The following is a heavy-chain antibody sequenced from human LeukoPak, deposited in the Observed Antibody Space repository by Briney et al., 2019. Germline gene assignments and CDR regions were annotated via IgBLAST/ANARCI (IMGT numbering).Heavy chain of an antibody. D-gene: IGHD6-19*01. CDR2: ISGSGGST. Sequence: GRSLRLSCAASGFTFDDYAMHWVRQAPGKGLEWVSGISGSGGSTYYADSVKGRFTISRDNSKNTLYLQMNSLRAEDTAVYYCAKYGIEVAGKALPDWWGQGTLVTVSS. CDR1: GFTFDDYA. V-gene: IGHV3-23*01. CDR3: AKYGIEVAGKALPDW. J-gene: IGHJ4*02.